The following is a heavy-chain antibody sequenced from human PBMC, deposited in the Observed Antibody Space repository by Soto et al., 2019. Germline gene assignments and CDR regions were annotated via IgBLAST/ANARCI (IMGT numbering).Heavy chain of an antibody. CDR1: GLTFSSYG. CDR2: ISYDGSNK. D-gene: IGHD1-26*01. J-gene: IGHJ6*02. V-gene: IGHV3-30*18. Sequence: QVQLVESGGGVVQPGRSLRLSCAASGLTFSSYGMHWVRQAPGKGLEWVADISYDGSNKYYADSVKGRITISRDNAKNTMYLQMNSMRTEDTAVYYCAKDLIPISGSSYYYYGMDVWGQGTTVTVSS. CDR3: AKDLIPISGSSYYYYGMDV.